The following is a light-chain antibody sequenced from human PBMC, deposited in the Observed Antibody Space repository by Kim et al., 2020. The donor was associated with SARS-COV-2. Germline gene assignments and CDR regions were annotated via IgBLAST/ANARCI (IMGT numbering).Light chain of an antibody. CDR2: GAS. V-gene: IGKV3-20*01. Sequence: WSPGERVTLSCRASQSVTTNYLAWYQQKPGQTPRLLIYGASSRATGIPDRFSGSGSGTDFTLTISRLEPEDFAVYYCQQYGSSPRFGGGTKVDIK. CDR1: QSVTTNY. J-gene: IGKJ4*01. CDR3: QQYGSSPR.